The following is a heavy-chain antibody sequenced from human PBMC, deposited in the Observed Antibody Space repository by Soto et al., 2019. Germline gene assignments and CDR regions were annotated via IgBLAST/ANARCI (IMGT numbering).Heavy chain of an antibody. V-gene: IGHV4-34*01. Sequence: WTWIRQPPGKGLEWIGEINHSGSTNYNPSLKSRVIISVDTSKNQVSLKLNSVTATDTAVYYCARGRGDLDYWGQGTLVTVSS. J-gene: IGHJ4*02. D-gene: IGHD3-10*01. CDR2: INHSGST. CDR3: ARGRGDLDY.